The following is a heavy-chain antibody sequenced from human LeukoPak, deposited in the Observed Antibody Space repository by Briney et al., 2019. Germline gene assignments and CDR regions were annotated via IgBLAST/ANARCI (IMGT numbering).Heavy chain of an antibody. CDR1: GFTFSSYS. J-gene: IGHJ1*01. CDR3: ARDLGSGWYGAEYFQH. D-gene: IGHD6-19*01. CDR2: ISSSSSYI. Sequence: GGSLRLSCAASGFTFSSYSMNWVRRAPGKGLEWVSSISSSSSYIYYADSVKGRFTISRDNAKNSLYLQMNSLRAEDTAVYYCARDLGSGWYGAEYFQHWGQGTLVTVSS. V-gene: IGHV3-21*01.